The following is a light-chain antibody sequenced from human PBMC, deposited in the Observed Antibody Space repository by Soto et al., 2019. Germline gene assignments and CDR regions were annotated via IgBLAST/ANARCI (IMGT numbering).Light chain of an antibody. J-gene: IGKJ4*01. CDR2: DAP. CDR3: QQSYSSPRLT. CDR1: QTISTF. V-gene: IGKV1-39*01. Sequence: DIHMTQSPSSLSASVGDRVTLTCRASQTISTFLNWYQHKPGKAPKLLIFDAPNLHSGVPSRFSASGSGKDFTLTIRSLQPEDFANYYCQQSYSSPRLTLAGGTKVDIK.